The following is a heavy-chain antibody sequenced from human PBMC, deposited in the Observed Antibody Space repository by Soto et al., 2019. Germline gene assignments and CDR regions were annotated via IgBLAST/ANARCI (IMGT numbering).Heavy chain of an antibody. CDR3: AKASHYYYSGSFYQPPDS. V-gene: IGHV3-9*01. CDR1: GFKFEDYA. CDR2: ISWNSGRI. D-gene: IGHD3-22*01. Sequence: GGSLRLSCAVSGFKFEDYAMHWVRQGTGKGLEWVSGISWNSGRIGYADSVKGRFIISRDNAKHSLFLQMNSLRADDTALYYCAKASHYYYSGSFYQPPDSWVHETLVTVSS. J-gene: IGHJ5*01.